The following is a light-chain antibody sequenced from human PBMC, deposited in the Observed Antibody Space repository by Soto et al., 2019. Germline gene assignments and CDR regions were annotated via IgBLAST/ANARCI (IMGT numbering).Light chain of an antibody. Sequence: EIVMTQSPATLSVSPGEGATLSCMTSQNVGYNLAWYQQTPGQPPRLLIFAASNRATGIPDRFSGSGSGTDFTLTISRLEPEDFAVYYCQQYGSSPWTFGQGTKVDIK. CDR3: QQYGSSPWT. V-gene: IGKV3-20*01. CDR2: AAS. J-gene: IGKJ1*01. CDR1: QNVGYN.